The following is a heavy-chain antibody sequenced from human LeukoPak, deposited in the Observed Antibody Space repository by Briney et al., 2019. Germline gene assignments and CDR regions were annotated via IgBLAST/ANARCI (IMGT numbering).Heavy chain of an antibody. CDR1: GFTFTSYW. V-gene: IGHV3-7*04. CDR3: ARAYDFWSGYCDY. D-gene: IGHD3-3*01. J-gene: IGHJ4*02. CDR2: IKQDGGEK. Sequence: GGSLRLSCAASGFTFTSYWMSWVRQPPGKGLECVANIKQDGGEKYYVDSVKGRFTIPRDNAKNSLYLQMNSLRAEDTAVYYCARAYDFWSGYCDYWGQGTLVTVSS.